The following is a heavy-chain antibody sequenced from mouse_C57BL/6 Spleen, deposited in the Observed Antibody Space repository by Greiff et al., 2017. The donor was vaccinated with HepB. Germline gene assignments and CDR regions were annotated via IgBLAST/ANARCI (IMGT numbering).Heavy chain of an antibody. Sequence: QVQLQQSRAELVRPGTSVKVSCKASGYAFTNYLIEWVKQRPGQGLEWIGVINPGSGGTNYNEKFKGKATLTADKSSSTAYMQLSSLTSEDSAVYFCARSGITTVVDYAMDYWGQGTSVTVSS. CDR1: GYAFTNYL. CDR2: INPGSGGT. V-gene: IGHV1-54*01. CDR3: ARSGITTVVDYAMDY. D-gene: IGHD1-1*01. J-gene: IGHJ4*01.